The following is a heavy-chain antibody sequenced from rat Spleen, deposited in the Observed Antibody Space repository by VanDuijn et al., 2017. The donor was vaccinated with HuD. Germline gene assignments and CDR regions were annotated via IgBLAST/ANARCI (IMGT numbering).Heavy chain of an antibody. CDR1: GHSITSAYR. V-gene: IGHV3-3*01. D-gene: IGHD1-4*01. Sequence: EVQLQESGPGLVKPSQSLSLTCSVTGHSITSAYRWNWIRKFPGNRLEWMGYINSAGSTVYNPSLKSRISITRDTSKNQFCLQVNSVSTEDTATYYCATAGTRISRFAYWGQGTLVTVSS. CDR3: ATAGTRISRFAY. CDR2: INSAGST. J-gene: IGHJ3*01.